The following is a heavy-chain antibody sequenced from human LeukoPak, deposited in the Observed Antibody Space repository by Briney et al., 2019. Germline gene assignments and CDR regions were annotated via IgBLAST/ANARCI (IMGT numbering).Heavy chain of an antibody. D-gene: IGHD7-27*01. CDR1: GYTFTGYY. CDR3: ARDLKLGITYDAFDI. J-gene: IGHJ3*02. Sequence: GASVKVSCKASGYTFTGYYMHWVRQAPGQGLEWMGWVNPNSGGTNYAQKFQGRVTMTRDTSISTAYMELSRLRSDDTAVYYCARDLKLGITYDAFDIWGQGTMVTVSS. V-gene: IGHV1-2*02. CDR2: VNPNSGGT.